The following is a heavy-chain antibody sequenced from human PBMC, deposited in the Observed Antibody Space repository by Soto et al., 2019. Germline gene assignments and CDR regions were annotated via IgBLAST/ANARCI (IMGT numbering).Heavy chain of an antibody. CDR3: ARGSSSVTTFYFDL. V-gene: IGHV1-3*01. CDR2: TNPGNGNT. Sequence: QVQLVQSGAEVKKPGASVKVSCKASGYTFTSYAMHWVRQAPGQRLEWMGWTNPGNGNTKYSQKFHGRVTITRDTSASTAYMELSSLRSEDTAVYYCARGSSSVTTFYFDLWGRGTLVTVSS. CDR1: GYTFTSYA. J-gene: IGHJ2*01. D-gene: IGHD4-17*01.